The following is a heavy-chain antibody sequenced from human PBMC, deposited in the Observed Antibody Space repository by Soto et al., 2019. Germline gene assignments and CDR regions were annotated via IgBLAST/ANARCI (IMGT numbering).Heavy chain of an antibody. CDR1: GGSISSYY. CDR3: ARAPGYSSSWYSLENYYYGMDV. V-gene: IGHV4-59*01. J-gene: IGHJ6*02. D-gene: IGHD6-13*01. Sequence: NPSETLSLTCTVSGGSISSYYWSWIRQPPGKGLEWIGYIYYSGSTNYNPSLKSRVTISVDTSKNQFSLKLSSVTAADTAVYYCARAPGYSSSWYSLENYYYGMDVWGQGTTVTVSS. CDR2: IYYSGST.